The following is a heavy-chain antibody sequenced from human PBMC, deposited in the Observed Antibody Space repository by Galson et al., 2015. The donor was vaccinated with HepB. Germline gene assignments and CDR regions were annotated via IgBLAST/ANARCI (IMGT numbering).Heavy chain of an antibody. J-gene: IGHJ6*02. CDR3: TGRRFYTMDV. CDR1: GFCGGGTT. Sequence: SLILGGAGAGFCGGGTTLHCVGQASREGLDWVSRIRNEANRSATACGASVTERFTIYIDDANKTAYLQMNSLKTEDTAVYYCTGRRFYTMDVWGQGTTVTV. D-gene: IGHD2/OR15-2a*01. CDR2: IRNEANRSAT. V-gene: IGHV3-73*01.